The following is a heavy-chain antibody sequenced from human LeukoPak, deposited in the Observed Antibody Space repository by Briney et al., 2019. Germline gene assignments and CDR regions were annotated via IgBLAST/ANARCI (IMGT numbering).Heavy chain of an antibody. V-gene: IGHV3-73*01. D-gene: IGHD5-18*01. CDR1: GFTFSGSA. J-gene: IGHJ4*02. Sequence: PGGSLKLSCAASGFTFSGSAMHWVRQASGKGLEWVGRIRSKANSYATAYAASVKGRFTISRDDSKNTAYLQMNSLKTEDTAVYYCTRHSPYSYGSDYWGQGTLVTVSS. CDR2: IRSKANSYAT. CDR3: TRHSPYSYGSDY.